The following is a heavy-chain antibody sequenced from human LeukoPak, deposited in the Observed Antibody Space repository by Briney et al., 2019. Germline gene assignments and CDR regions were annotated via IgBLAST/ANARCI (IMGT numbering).Heavy chain of an antibody. Sequence: GGSLRLSCAASVFTFSSYAMSWVRQAPGKGLEWVSAISGSGGSTYYADSVKGRFTISRDNSKNTLYLQMNSLRAEDTAVYYCAKSLYDSSGYYYGILGAPFDYWGQGTLVTVSS. CDR2: ISGSGGST. CDR3: AKSLYDSSGYYYGILGAPFDY. J-gene: IGHJ4*02. V-gene: IGHV3-23*01. D-gene: IGHD3-22*01. CDR1: VFTFSSYA.